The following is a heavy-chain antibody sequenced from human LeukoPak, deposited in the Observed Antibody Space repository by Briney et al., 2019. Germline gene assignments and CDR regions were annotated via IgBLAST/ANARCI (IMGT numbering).Heavy chain of an antibody. CDR3: ARDSYYYPRDV. V-gene: IGHV4-34*01. CDR1: GFTFSSYA. Sequence: GSLRLSCAASGFTFSSYAMSWIRQPPGKGLEWIGEINHSGSTNYNPSLKSRVTISVDTSKNQFSLKLSSVTAADTAVYYCARDSYYYPRDVWGQGTTVTVSS. CDR2: INHSGST. J-gene: IGHJ6*02.